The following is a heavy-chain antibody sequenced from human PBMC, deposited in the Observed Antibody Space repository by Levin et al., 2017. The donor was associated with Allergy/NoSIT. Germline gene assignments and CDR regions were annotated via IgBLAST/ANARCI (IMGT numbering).Heavy chain of an antibody. CDR1: GFSFGTYA. CDR2: ISDNGFKK. V-gene: IGHV3-30*04. CDR3: ARDGSSRWDEEGYWYYTGLDI. Sequence: QPGGSLRLSCAASGFSFGTYAVHWVRQAPGKGLEWVAIISDNGFKKYHAESMKGRFSVSRDNSKNTLFLQMNSLRPEDTAVYYCARDGSSRWDEEGYWYYTGLDIWGQGTTVTVSS. D-gene: IGHD6-19*01. J-gene: IGHJ6*02.